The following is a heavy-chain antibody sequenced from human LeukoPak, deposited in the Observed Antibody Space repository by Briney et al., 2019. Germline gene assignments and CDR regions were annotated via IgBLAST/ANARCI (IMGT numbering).Heavy chain of an antibody. CDR3: AATPDCDFWSGYFSA. Sequence: SVKVSCKASGGTFSSYAISWVRQAPGQGLEWMGRIIPIFGTANYAQKFQGRVTITTDESTSTAYMELSSLRSEDTAVYYCAATPDCDFWSGYFSAWGQGTLVTVSS. J-gene: IGHJ4*02. CDR1: GGTFSSYA. D-gene: IGHD3-3*01. V-gene: IGHV1-69*05. CDR2: IIPIFGTA.